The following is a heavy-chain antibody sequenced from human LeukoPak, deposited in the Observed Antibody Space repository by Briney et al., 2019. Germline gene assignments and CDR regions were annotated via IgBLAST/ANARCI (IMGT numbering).Heavy chain of an antibody. CDR2: IYHSGST. CDR1: GGSISSGGYS. CDR3: ARSDLRRNRYYYGMDV. J-gene: IGHJ6*02. Sequence: PSQTLSLPCAVSGGSISSGGYSWSWIRQPPGKGLEWIGYIYHSGSTYYNPSLKSRVTISVDRSKNQFSLKLSSVTAADTAVYYCARSDLRRNRYYYGMDVWGQGTTVTVSS. D-gene: IGHD1-14*01. V-gene: IGHV4-30-2*01.